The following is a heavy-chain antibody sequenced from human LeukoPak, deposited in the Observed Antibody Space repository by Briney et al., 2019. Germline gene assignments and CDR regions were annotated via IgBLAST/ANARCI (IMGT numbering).Heavy chain of an antibody. V-gene: IGHV3-48*03. J-gene: IGHJ4*02. CDR3: AKSGLSRFDY. CDR2: IGSNGNAI. D-gene: IGHD4/OR15-4a*01. Sequence: PGGSLRLSCAASGLTFSNYEMNWVRQAPGKGLEWVSYIGSNGNAIYYADSVRGRFTISRDNARNSLYLQMNSLRAEDTAIYYCAKSGLSRFDYWGQGTLVTVSS. CDR1: GLTFSNYE.